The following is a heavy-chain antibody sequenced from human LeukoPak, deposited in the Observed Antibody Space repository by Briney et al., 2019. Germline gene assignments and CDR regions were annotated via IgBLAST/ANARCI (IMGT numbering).Heavy chain of an antibody. V-gene: IGHV4-34*01. CDR3: ARHGCSSTSCSYVY. CDR2: SNDSGGT. Sequence: SETLSLTCAVYGETFSGYYWSWIRQPPGKRLEWVGESNDSGGTNYNPFLKSRVTISVDTSKNQFSLKLSSVTAADTAVYYCARHGCSSTSCSYVYWGQGTLVTVSS. D-gene: IGHD2-2*01. J-gene: IGHJ4*02. CDR1: GETFSGYY.